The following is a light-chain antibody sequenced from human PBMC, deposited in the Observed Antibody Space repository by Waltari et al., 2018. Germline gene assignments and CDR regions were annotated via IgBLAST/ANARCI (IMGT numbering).Light chain of an antibody. J-gene: IGLJ1*01. CDR2: KDF. V-gene: IGLV3-25*03. CDR3: QSADSSGTYV. CDR1: ALPNGH. Sequence: SYELTQPPSISVSPGQTARITCSRDALPNGHTPWYQQKPGQAPILVIYKDFERPSGIPERFSGSSSGTAITLTISGVQAEDEADYYCQSADSSGTYVFGTGTKVTVL.